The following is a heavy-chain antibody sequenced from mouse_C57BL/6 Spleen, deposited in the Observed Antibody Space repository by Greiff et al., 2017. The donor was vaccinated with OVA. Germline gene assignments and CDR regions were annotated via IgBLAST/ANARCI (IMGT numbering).Heavy chain of an antibody. CDR1: GYSFTDYN. V-gene: IGHV1-39*01. Sequence: VQLQQSGPELVKPGASVKISCKASGYSFTDYNMNWVKQSNGKSLEWIGVINPNYGTTSYNQKFKGKATLTVDQSSSTAYMQLNSLTSEDSAVYYWATITTVVATPYFDVWGTGTTVTVSS. J-gene: IGHJ1*03. CDR2: INPNYGTT. CDR3: ATITTVVATPYFDV. D-gene: IGHD1-1*01.